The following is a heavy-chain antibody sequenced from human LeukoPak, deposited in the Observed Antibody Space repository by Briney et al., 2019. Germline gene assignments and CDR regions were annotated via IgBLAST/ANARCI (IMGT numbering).Heavy chain of an antibody. V-gene: IGHV4-31*03. CDR1: GGSISSGVYY. CDR3: ARGARMTFDY. J-gene: IGHJ4*02. CDR2: ISDRGST. D-gene: IGHD2-15*01. Sequence: SQTLSLTCTVSGGSISSGVYYWSWIRQHPGKGLEWVGYISDRGSTYYNPSLKSRVTVSVDTSKRQFSLKVSCVTAADTAVYYCARGARMTFDYWGQGTLVTVSS.